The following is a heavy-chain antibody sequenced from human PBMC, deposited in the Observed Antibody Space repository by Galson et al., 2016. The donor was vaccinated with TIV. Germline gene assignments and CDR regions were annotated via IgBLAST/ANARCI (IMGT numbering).Heavy chain of an antibody. Sequence: SLRLSCAGSGFPFRDYWMTWVRQAPGKGLEWVASITEDGSEKRYLDSVKGRFTFSRDNAKNSLYLQMRGLRAEDTAVYYCARLGPSSVFDNWGQGALVTVSS. CDR1: GFPFRDYW. V-gene: IGHV3-7*01. CDR3: ARLGPSSVFDN. CDR2: ITEDGSEK. J-gene: IGHJ4*02.